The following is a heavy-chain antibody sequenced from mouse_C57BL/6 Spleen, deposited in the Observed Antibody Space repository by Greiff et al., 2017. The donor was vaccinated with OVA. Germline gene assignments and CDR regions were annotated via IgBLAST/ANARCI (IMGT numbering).Heavy chain of an antibody. CDR3: ARLTGSNYGVLFDY. J-gene: IGHJ2*01. D-gene: IGHD2-5*01. V-gene: IGHV1-9*01. CDR2: ILPGSGST. Sequence: VQLQQPGAELMKPGASVKLSCKASGYTFTGYWIEWVKQRPGHGLEWIGEILPGSGSTNYNEKFKGKATFTADTSSNTAYMQLSSLATEDSAIYYGARLTGSNYGVLFDYWGQGTTLTVSS. CDR1: GYTFTGYW.